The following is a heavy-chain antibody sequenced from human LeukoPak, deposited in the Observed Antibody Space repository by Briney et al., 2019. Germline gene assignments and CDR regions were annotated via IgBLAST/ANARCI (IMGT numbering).Heavy chain of an antibody. CDR3: ARHGDGHNYEIFKY. V-gene: IGHV4-34*01. J-gene: IGHJ1*01. Sequence: PSETLSLTCAVYGGSFSGYYWSWIRQPPGKGLEWLGEINHSGSTNYNPSLKSRVTISVDTSKNQFSLKVNSVTAADTAVYYCARHGDGHNYEIFKYWGQGTLVTVSS. CDR1: GGSFSGYY. D-gene: IGHD5-24*01. CDR2: INHSGST.